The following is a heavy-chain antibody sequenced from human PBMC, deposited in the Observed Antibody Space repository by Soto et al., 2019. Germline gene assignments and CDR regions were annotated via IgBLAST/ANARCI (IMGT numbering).Heavy chain of an antibody. CDR3: SKNNVAPAFVGFEY. CDR1: GFNFDNSY. J-gene: IGHJ4*02. CDR2: LYSGGKS. V-gene: IGHV3-53*01. D-gene: IGHD2-2*01. Sequence: VQLVESGGGLVQPGGSLRLSCAASGFNFDNSYMSWVRQAPGKGLEWVAILYSGGKSYYAESVRGRFTISRDISKNTIDLQMNRLTADDTAVYYCSKNNVAPAFVGFEYWGQGTLVTVSS.